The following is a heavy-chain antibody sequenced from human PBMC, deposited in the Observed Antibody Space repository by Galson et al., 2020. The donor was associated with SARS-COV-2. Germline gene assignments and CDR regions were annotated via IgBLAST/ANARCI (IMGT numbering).Heavy chain of an antibody. V-gene: IGHV1-69*10. CDR2: IIPILGIA. D-gene: IGHD2-21*02. CDR1: GGTFSSYA. J-gene: IGHJ3*02. Sequence: SVKVSCKASGGTFSSYAISWVRQAPGQGLEWMGGIIPILGIANYAQKFQGRVTITADKSTSTAYMELSSLRSEDTAVYYCAILMVVTHAFDIWGQGTMVTVSS. CDR3: AILMVVTHAFDI.